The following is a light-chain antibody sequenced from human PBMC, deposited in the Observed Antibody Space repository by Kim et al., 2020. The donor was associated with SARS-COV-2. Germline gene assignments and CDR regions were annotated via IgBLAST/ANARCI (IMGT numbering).Light chain of an antibody. CDR1: PSVSSH. CDR2: GAS. CDR3: QQYNNSPYT. Sequence: VSPGARATPSFRATPSVSSHLAWYQQQPGQAPMLLIYGASTRATGIPARFSGSGSGTEFTLTISSLQSEDFAVYYCQQYNNSPYTFGQGTKLEI. V-gene: IGKV3-15*01. J-gene: IGKJ2*01.